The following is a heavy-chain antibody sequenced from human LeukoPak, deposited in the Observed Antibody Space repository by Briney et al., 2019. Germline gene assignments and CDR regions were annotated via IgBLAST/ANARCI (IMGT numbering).Heavy chain of an antibody. Sequence: QPGGSLRLSCAASGFTFSSYTMSWVRQAPGKGLEWVSSISGNGGSTYYADSVNGRVTISRDNFKNTLYLQMNSLRAEDTAVYYCARDPGYSSGWYYIDYWGQGTLVTVSS. V-gene: IGHV3-23*01. J-gene: IGHJ4*02. CDR2: ISGNGGST. CDR3: ARDPGYSSGWYYIDY. CDR1: GFTFSSYT. D-gene: IGHD6-19*01.